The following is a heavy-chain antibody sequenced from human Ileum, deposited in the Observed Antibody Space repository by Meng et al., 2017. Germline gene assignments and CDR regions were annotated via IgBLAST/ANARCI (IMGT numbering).Heavy chain of an antibody. Sequence: QVQLQESGPGLVKPSETLSLNCTGSGGSLTSYYWSWIRQAPGKGLEWIGYVYDSGSTNYNPSLRSRLSISVDESKNQFSLKLISVTAADTAVYYCASLIAGAPSNWFGPWGQGTLVTVSS. J-gene: IGHJ5*02. CDR1: GGSLTSYY. D-gene: IGHD2-15*01. CDR2: VYDSGST. V-gene: IGHV4-59*08. CDR3: ASLIAGAPSNWFGP.